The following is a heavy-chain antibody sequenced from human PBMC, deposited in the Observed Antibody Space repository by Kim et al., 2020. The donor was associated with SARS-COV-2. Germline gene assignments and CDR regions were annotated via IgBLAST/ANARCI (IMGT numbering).Heavy chain of an antibody. CDR1: GFTLSSFA. J-gene: IGHJ6*02. D-gene: IGHD2-2*01. CDR2: ISYEGSKK. V-gene: IGHV3-30-3*01. CDR3: ARGKVVPAGMRGINYGMDV. Sequence: GGSLRLSCSASGFTLSSFASHWVRQAPGKGLEWVSTISYEGSKKFYADSVKGRFTISRDNSNNTLFLQMNSLKAEDTAIYYCARGKVVPAGMRGINYGMDVWGQWTTVTVSS.